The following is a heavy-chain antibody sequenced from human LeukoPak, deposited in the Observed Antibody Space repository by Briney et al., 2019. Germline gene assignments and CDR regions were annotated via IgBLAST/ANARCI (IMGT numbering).Heavy chain of an antibody. CDR1: GDSISSGNSY. CDR3: ARHVHYHDFTGFLA. V-gene: IGHV4-39*01. Sequence: SETLCLTCTVSGDSISSGNSYWGWIRQPPGEGLEWIGTIYYIGNTYYSPSLNSRVTMSVDTSKNQFSLKLTSMTAADTAVYYCARHVHYHDFTGFLAWGQGTLVTVSS. J-gene: IGHJ5*02. CDR2: IYYIGNT. D-gene: IGHD3-22*01.